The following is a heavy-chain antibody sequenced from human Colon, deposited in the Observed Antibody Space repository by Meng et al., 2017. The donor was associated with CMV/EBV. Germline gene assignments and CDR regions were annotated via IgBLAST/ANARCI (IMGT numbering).Heavy chain of an antibody. CDR3: ARDPFIKAFDI. CDR1: RFTFSSYS. Sequence: GESLKISCAASRFTFSSYSMNWVRQAPGKGLEWVSSISSSGNYIYYADSVKGRFTISRDNAKNSLYLQMNSLRAEDTAVYYCARDPFIKAFDIWGQGTMVTVSS. V-gene: IGHV3-21*01. CDR2: ISSSGNYI. J-gene: IGHJ3*02.